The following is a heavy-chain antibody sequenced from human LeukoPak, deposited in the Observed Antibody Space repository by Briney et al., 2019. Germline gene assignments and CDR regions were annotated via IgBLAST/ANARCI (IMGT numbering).Heavy chain of an antibody. CDR2: IYYSGSST. D-gene: IGHD3-10*01. CDR1: GGSMSGFF. CDR3: ARTSRHYYGSGSNLTPWPAGMDV. J-gene: IGHJ6*02. Sequence: PSQTLSLTCTVSGGSMSGFFWTWIRQPPGKELEWIGSIYYSGSSTKYNPSLKSRLTISVDTSKSQFSLKLNSATAADTAVYYCARTSRHYYGSGSNLTPWPAGMDVWGQGTTVTVSS. V-gene: IGHV4-59*01.